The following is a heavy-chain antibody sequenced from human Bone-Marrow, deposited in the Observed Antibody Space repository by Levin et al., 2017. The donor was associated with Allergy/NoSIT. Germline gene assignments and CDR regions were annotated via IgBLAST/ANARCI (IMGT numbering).Heavy chain of an antibody. V-gene: IGHV4-38-2*02. J-gene: IGHJ4*02. CDR2: VYHSGNT. Sequence: SETLSLTCTVSGYSISSGFYWGWIRQSPGKGLKWIGSVYHSGNTFYNPSLKSRVSISVDTSNNQFSLNLNSVTAADTAVYYCARESCTSTNCYWGDYFDYWGQGTLVAVSS. D-gene: IGHD2-2*01. CDR1: GYSISSGFY. CDR3: ARESCTSTNCYWGDYFDY.